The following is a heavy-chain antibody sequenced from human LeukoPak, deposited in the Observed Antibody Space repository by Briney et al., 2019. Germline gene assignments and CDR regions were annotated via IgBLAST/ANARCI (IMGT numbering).Heavy chain of an antibody. V-gene: IGHV4-34*01. Sequence: SETLSLTCAVYGGSFSGYYWGWVRQPPGKGLEWIGNIYSSGNTYYNASLKSRVTISVDTSKNQVSLKLNSVTAADTAVYYCASSSLDLYYYMDVWGEGTPVTISS. J-gene: IGHJ6*03. CDR2: IYSSGNT. D-gene: IGHD2-2*01. CDR1: GGSFSGYY. CDR3: ASSSLDLYYYMDV.